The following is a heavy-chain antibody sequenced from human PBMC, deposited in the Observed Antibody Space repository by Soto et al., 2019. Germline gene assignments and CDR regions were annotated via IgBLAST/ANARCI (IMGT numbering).Heavy chain of an antibody. CDR1: GYTFTSYG. D-gene: IGHD5-12*01. CDR3: AGDLLGGYERPLRSTAPIDY. Sequence: QVQLVQSGAEAKKPGASVKVSCKASGYTFTSYGISWVRQAPGQGLEWMGWISAYNGNTNYAQKLQGRVTMTTDTSTTTAYMELRSLISDDTAVYYCAGDLLGGYERPLRSTAPIDYWGQGTLVTVSS. J-gene: IGHJ4*02. V-gene: IGHV1-18*04. CDR2: ISAYNGNT.